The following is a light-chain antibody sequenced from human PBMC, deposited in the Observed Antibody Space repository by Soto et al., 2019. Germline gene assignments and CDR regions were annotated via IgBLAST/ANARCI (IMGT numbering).Light chain of an antibody. CDR3: QQYNSYWT. J-gene: IGKJ1*01. V-gene: IGKV1-5*03. CDR1: QSISSW. Sequence: DIQMTQAPSTLSASVGDRVTITCRASQSISSWLAWYQQKPGKAPKLLIYKASILESGVPSRFSGSGSGTEFTLTIINLQPDDFTTYYCQQYNSYWTFGQGTKVEIK. CDR2: KAS.